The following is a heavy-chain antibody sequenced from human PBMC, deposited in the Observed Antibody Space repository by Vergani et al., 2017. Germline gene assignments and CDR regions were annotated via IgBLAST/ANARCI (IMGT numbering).Heavy chain of an antibody. CDR1: GFTFSNAW. J-gene: IGHJ6*02. CDR3: TTAASLYYYYGMDV. Sequence: EVQLVESGGGLVKPGGSLRLSCAASGFTFSNAWMSWVRQAPGKGLEWVGRIKSKTDGGTTDYAAPVKGRFTISRDDSKNTLYLQMNSLKTEDTAVYYCTTAASLYYYYGMDVWGQGTTVTVSS. CDR2: IKSKTDGGTT. V-gene: IGHV3-15*01.